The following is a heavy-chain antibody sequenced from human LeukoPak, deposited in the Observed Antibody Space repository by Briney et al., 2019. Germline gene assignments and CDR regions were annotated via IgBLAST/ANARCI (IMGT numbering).Heavy chain of an antibody. Sequence: ASVKVSCKASGYTFTSYDINWVRQATGQGLEWMGWMNPNSANTGYAQKFQGRVTMTRNTSISTAYMELSSLRSEDTAVYYCARTPGYSSNLRNAFDIRGQGTMVTVSS. CDR1: GYTFTSYD. CDR3: ARTPGYSSNLRNAFDI. CDR2: MNPNSANT. D-gene: IGHD6-13*01. V-gene: IGHV1-8*01. J-gene: IGHJ3*02.